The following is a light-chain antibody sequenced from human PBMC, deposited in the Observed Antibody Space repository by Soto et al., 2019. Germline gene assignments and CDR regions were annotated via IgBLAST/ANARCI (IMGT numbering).Light chain of an antibody. CDR3: CSYAGSTTWV. CDR2: GVS. Sequence: QSVLTQPASVSASPGQSITISCTGGKNDIGSSDYVSWYQQHPGKAPKLIIYGVSNRPSGTSDRFSGSKSGNTASLTISGLQADDEADYYCCSYAGSTTWVFGGGTKVTVL. V-gene: IGLV2-23*02. CDR1: KNDIGSSDY. J-gene: IGLJ3*02.